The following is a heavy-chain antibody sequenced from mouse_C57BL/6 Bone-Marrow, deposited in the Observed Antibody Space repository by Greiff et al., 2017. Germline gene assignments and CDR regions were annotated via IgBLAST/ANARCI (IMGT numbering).Heavy chain of an antibody. CDR3: ALTAQATYFDY. V-gene: IGHV14-2*01. J-gene: IGHJ2*01. Sequence: VQLQQPGAELVKPGASVKLSCTASGFNIKDYYMHWVKQRTEQGLEWIGRIDPEDGETKYAPKFQGKATITVDTSSNTAYLQLSSLTSEDTADYYCALTAQATYFDYGGQGTTLTVSS. D-gene: IGHD3-2*02. CDR2: IDPEDGET. CDR1: GFNIKDYY.